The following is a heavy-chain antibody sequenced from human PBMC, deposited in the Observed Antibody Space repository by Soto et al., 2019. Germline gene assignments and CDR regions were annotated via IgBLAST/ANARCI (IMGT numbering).Heavy chain of an antibody. J-gene: IGHJ6*02. CDR3: AKGKVAYDNSGLQYFYYFPMNV. CDR2: ISGGGGTT. CDR1: EFTFSSYA. Sequence: EVQLLESGGDLVQPGGSLRLSCAASEFTFSSYAMNWVRQAPGKGLEWVSVISGGGGTTYYADSVKGRFRISRDNSKNTLSLQMNSLRVEDTAVYYCAKGKVAYDNSGLQYFYYFPMNVWGQGTTVTVSS. V-gene: IGHV3-23*01. D-gene: IGHD3-22*01.